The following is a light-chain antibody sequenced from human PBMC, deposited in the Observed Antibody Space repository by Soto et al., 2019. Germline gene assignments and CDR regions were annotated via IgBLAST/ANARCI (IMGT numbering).Light chain of an antibody. J-gene: IGKJ1*01. Sequence: EVVMTQSPATLSVSPGERATLSCRASQSVSSILAWYQQKPGQARRLLIYGASTKANGITAGFSGSVSGTEYDLTISSLQSEDFAVYYCQLYKNWPPGGTFGQGNKVEIK. CDR3: QLYKNWPPGGT. CDR2: GAS. CDR1: QSVSSI. V-gene: IGKV3-15*01.